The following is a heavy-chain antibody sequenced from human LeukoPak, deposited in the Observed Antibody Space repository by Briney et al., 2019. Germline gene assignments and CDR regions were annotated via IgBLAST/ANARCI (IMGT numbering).Heavy chain of an antibody. CDR1: GFSFRDYP. J-gene: IGHJ4*02. CDR2: ISAGADVI. Sequence: GSLRLSCEAAGFSFRDYPMGWVRRASGKRLEWVSGISAGADVIFYADPVKGRFTISRDNSKNTLYLQMNSLRAEDSAEYYCASGYSSDYGGNAYWGQGTLVTVSS. CDR3: ASGYSSDYGGNAY. D-gene: IGHD4-23*01. V-gene: IGHV3-23*01.